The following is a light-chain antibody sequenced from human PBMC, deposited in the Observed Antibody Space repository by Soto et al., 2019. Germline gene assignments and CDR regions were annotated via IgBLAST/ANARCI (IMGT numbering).Light chain of an antibody. CDR1: ISNIGSNP. J-gene: IGLJ2*01. V-gene: IGLV1-44*01. Sequence: QSALTQPPSASGTPGQRVTISCSGSISNIGSNPVNWYQQLPGTAPKLLIYSNDHRPSGVPDRFSGSKSGTSASLAISGLQSEDEADYYCATWDDSLIGVFGGGTKVTVL. CDR2: SND. CDR3: ATWDDSLIGV.